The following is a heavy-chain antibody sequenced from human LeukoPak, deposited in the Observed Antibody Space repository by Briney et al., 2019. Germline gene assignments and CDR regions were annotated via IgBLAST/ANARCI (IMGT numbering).Heavy chain of an antibody. CDR2: IKSKNDGGTI. J-gene: IGHJ4*02. Sequence: GGPLRLSCAAFGFTFSDAWMSWVRQAPGKGLEWVARIKSKNDGGTIDYAAPVKGRFTISRDDSERVLYLQMNSLKIEDTGVYYCSTDFDYWGQGTLITVSS. CDR3: STDFDY. V-gene: IGHV3-15*01. CDR1: GFTFSDAW.